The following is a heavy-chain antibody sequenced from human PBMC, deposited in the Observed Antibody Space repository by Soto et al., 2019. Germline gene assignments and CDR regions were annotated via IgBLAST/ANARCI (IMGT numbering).Heavy chain of an antibody. CDR1: GFTFSSYA. J-gene: IGHJ6*02. CDR3: AREYSSGWYTAVNYYYGMDV. V-gene: IGHV3-30-3*01. D-gene: IGHD6-19*01. CDR2: ISYDGSNK. Sequence: QVQLVESGGGVVQPGRSLRLSCAASGFTFSSYAMHWVRHAPGEGLEWVAVISYDGSNKYYADSVKGRFTISRDNSKNTLYLQMNSLRAEDTAVYYCAREYSSGWYTAVNYYYGMDVWGQGTTVTFSS.